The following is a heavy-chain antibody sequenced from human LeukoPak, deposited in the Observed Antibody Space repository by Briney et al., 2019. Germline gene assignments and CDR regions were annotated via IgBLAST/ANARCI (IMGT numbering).Heavy chain of an antibody. Sequence: PGGSLRLSCAASGFTFSTYGMSWVRQAPGKGLEWVSAISGSGDSTYYADSVKGRFTISRDNSKNTLYLQMNSLRAEDTAVYYCAKDMYYYGSGSLKDYWGQGTLVTVSS. D-gene: IGHD3-10*01. CDR2: ISGSGDST. V-gene: IGHV3-23*01. CDR3: AKDMYYYGSGSLKDY. J-gene: IGHJ4*02. CDR1: GFTFSTYG.